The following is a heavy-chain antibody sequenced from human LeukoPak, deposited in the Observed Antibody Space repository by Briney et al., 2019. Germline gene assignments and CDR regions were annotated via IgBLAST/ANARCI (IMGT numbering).Heavy chain of an antibody. CDR3: ARAVSYYDILTGYSMPPNWFDP. CDR1: GYTFTGFY. V-gene: IGHV1-2*06. D-gene: IGHD3-9*01. Sequence: ASVKVSCKASGYTFTGFYMHWVRQAPGQGLEWMGRINPNSGGTNYAQKFQGRVTMTRDTSISTAYMELSRLRSDDTAVYYCARAVSYYDILTGYSMPPNWFDPWGQGTLVTVSS. J-gene: IGHJ5*02. CDR2: INPNSGGT.